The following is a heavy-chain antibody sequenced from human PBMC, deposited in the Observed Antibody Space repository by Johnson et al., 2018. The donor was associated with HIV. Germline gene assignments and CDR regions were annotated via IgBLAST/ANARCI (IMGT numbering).Heavy chain of an antibody. CDR3: VLQFLEWLSSDAFDI. CDR1: GFTFSSYA. J-gene: IGHJ3*02. V-gene: IGHV3-23*04. D-gene: IGHD3-3*01. CDR2: ISGSGGST. Sequence: VQLVESGGGLVQPGGSLRLSCAASGFTFSSYALTWVRQAPGRGLEWVSTISGSGGSTYYADSVKGRFTISRDNSKNTLYLQMNSLRAEDTAVYYCVLQFLEWLSSDAFDIWGQGTMVTVSS.